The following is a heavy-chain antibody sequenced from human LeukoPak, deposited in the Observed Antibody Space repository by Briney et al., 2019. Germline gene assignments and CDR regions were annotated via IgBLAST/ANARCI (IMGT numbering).Heavy chain of an antibody. D-gene: IGHD5-24*01. CDR2: INPKTGGK. J-gene: IGHJ3*02. V-gene: IGHV1-2*06. CDR1: GYIFTGHY. CDR3: ARVGDGLNDAFDI. Sequence: ASVKVSCKASGYIFTGHYMNWVRQVPGQGLEWMGRINPKTGGKNYAQNFQGRVTMTRDTSISTTYMELSRLRPDDTAVYYCARVGDGLNDAFDIWGQGTMVTVSS.